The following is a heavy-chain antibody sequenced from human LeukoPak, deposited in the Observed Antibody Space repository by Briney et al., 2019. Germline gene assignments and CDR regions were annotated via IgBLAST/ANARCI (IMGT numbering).Heavy chain of an antibody. CDR1: GGSISSYY. Sequence: SETLSLTCTVSGGSISSYYWSWIRQPPGKGLEWIGYIYYSGSTNYNPSLTSRVTISVDTSKNQFSLKLSSVTAADTAVYYCARGTIDYDSSGYYSDAFDIWGQGTMVTVSS. V-gene: IGHV4-59*01. D-gene: IGHD3-22*01. CDR3: ARGTIDYDSSGYYSDAFDI. CDR2: IYYSGST. J-gene: IGHJ3*02.